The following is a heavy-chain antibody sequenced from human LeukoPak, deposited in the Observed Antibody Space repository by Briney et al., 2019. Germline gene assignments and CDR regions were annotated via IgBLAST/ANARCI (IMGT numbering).Heavy chain of an antibody. Sequence: PSETLSLTCAVYGGSFSGYYWSWIRQPPGKGLEWVSAISGSGGSTYYADSVKGRFTISRDNSKNTLYLQMNSLRAEDTAVYYCAKCLHSSSSCGAFDIWGQGTMVTVSS. CDR3: AKCLHSSSSCGAFDI. V-gene: IGHV3-23*01. J-gene: IGHJ3*02. D-gene: IGHD6-6*01. CDR1: GGSFSGYY. CDR2: ISGSGGST.